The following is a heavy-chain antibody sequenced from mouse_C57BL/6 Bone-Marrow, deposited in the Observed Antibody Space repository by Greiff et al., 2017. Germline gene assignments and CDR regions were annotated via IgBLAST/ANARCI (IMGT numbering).Heavy chain of an antibody. Sequence: QVQLQQPGAELVRPGTSVKLSCKASGYTFTSYWMHWVKQRPGQGLEWIGVIDPSDSYTNYHQKFKGKATLTVDTSSSTAYMQLSSLTSEDSAVYYCAREAIYYDYDGAGVAYWGQGTLVTVSA. V-gene: IGHV1-59*01. J-gene: IGHJ3*01. CDR2: IDPSDSYT. CDR3: AREAIYYDYDGAGVAY. CDR1: GYTFTSYW. D-gene: IGHD2-4*01.